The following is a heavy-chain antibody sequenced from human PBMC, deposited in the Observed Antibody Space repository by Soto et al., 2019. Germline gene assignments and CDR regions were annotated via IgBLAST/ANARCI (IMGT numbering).Heavy chain of an antibody. V-gene: IGHV1-18*01. J-gene: IGHJ4*02. Sequence: QIQLVQSAAEVRKPGASVKVSCKASGYIFTNYAISWVRQAPGQGPEWMGWISGYNGDPITHYSQKFQGRVTMTTDMSTTTAYRELRSLRSHDTAVYYCARDNDVWTGHFFDNWGQGTLVTVSS. D-gene: IGHD3-3*01. CDR2: ISGYNGDPIT. CDR1: GYIFTNYA. CDR3: ARDNDVWTGHFFDN.